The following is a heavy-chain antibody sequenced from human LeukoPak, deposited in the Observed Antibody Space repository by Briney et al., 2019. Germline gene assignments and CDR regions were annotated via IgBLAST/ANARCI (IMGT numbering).Heavy chain of an antibody. V-gene: IGHV3-43*01. D-gene: IGHD6-19*01. CDR1: GFRFNYHT. CDR2: ISYDGETT. Sequence: PGGSLRLSCVASGFRFNYHTMHWIRHVPGRGLEWVSLISYDGETTYYADSVKGRFTISRDNNKNSLFLQMHSLKVEDTALYYCVRVARQYNSGWYGSDWFDPWGQGTLVIVSS. CDR3: VRVARQYNSGWYGSDWFDP. J-gene: IGHJ5*02.